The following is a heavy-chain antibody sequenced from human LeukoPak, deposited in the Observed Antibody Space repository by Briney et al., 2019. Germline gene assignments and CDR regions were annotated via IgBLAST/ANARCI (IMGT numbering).Heavy chain of an antibody. V-gene: IGHV3-7*01. D-gene: IGHD3-22*01. CDR2: IKKDGSEK. Sequence: PGGSLRLSCAASGFTFSSHWMSWVREAPGKGLEWVANIKKDGSEKYYVDSVKGRFTISRDNAKTSLYLHMNSLRAEDTAVYYCARAGMDSRGYYQGFDYWGQGTLVTVSS. CDR3: ARAGMDSRGYYQGFDY. CDR1: GFTFSSHW. J-gene: IGHJ4*02.